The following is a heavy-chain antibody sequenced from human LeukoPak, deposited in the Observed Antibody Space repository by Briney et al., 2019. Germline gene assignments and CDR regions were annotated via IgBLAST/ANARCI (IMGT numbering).Heavy chain of an antibody. Sequence: PSQTLSLTCVVSGASVGSGAYYWSWIRQPAGEGLQWIGHVYSTGTTNYNPSLGSRVSISLDTSKKQFSLEMASVTAADTAVYYCARRLAVTRDHFDPWGQGILVTVSS. CDR3: ARRLAVTRDHFDP. V-gene: IGHV4-61*09. CDR1: GASVGSGAYY. J-gene: IGHJ5*02. D-gene: IGHD4-17*01. CDR2: VYSTGTT.